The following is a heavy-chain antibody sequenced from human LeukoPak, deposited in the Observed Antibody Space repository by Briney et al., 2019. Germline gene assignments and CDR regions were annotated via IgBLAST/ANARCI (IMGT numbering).Heavy chain of an antibody. D-gene: IGHD3-10*01. J-gene: IGHJ4*02. Sequence: GGSLRLSCAPSGFTFSSFAMSWVRQAPGKGLEWVSAISGSGDNTYYADSVKGRFTISRDNSKNTLHLQMSSLRAEDTAVYYCARSNRYYYGSGSYYHDYWGQGTLVTVSS. CDR3: ARSNRYYYGSGSYYHDY. V-gene: IGHV3-23*01. CDR2: ISGSGDNT. CDR1: GFTFSSFA.